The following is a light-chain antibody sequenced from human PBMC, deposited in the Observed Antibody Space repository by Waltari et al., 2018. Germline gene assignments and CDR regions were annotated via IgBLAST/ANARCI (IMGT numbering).Light chain of an antibody. CDR3: QQANSFPWT. CDR1: QGISTW. CDR2: TAT. J-gene: IGKJ4*01. Sequence: DIQMTQSPSSVSASVGDRVTITCRASQGISTWLAWYQQKVGKAPTLLIYTATTLQSGVPSRFSVSGAGTDFTLTISSLQPEDFATYYCQQANSFPWTFGGGTKVEIK. V-gene: IGKV1-12*02.